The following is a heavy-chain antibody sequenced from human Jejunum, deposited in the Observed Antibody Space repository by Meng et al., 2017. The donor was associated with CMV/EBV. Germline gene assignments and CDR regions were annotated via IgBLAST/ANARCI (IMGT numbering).Heavy chain of an antibody. CDR3: ARGDQGKQLVLYY. J-gene: IGHJ4*02. CDR2: INHSETA. CDR1: GGSFSGYY. V-gene: IGHV4-34*01. D-gene: IGHD2/OR15-2a*01. Sequence: CTVYGGSFSGYYWTWIRQPPGRGLEWIGQINHSETADYNPSLKSRVSISIDTSKNQFSLKLTSVTAADTAVYYCARGDQGKQLVLYYWGQGTLVTASS.